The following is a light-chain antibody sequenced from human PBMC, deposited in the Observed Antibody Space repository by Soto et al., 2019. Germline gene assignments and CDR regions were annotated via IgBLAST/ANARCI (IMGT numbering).Light chain of an antibody. J-gene: IGKJ4*01. Sequence: DIQMTQSPSTLSASVGDRVTITCRASQSISSWLAWYQQKPGKAPKLLIYKASSLESGVPSRFSGSGSGTEFALTISSLQPDDFATYYCQQYNSYVLTFGGGPKVEIK. CDR1: QSISSW. CDR2: KAS. CDR3: QQYNSYVLT. V-gene: IGKV1-5*03.